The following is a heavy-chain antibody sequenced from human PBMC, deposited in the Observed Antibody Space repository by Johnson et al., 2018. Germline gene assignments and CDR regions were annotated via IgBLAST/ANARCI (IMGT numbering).Heavy chain of an antibody. CDR3: VSASGITYPYFQH. Sequence: VQLVESGGGLVQPGGSLRLSCAASGFTFSDHYMDWVRQAPGKGLEWVGRTRDKSNSYTTEYAASVKGRFTISRDVSKNSMYLQMNSLKTADTAVYFCVSASGITYPYFQHWGQGTLVTVSS. J-gene: IGHJ1*01. D-gene: IGHD3-10*01. CDR1: GFTFSDHY. CDR2: TRDKSNSYTT. V-gene: IGHV3-72*01.